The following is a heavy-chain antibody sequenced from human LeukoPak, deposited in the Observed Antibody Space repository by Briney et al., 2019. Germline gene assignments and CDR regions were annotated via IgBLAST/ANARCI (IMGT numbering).Heavy chain of an antibody. CDR2: IYYSGST. J-gene: IGHJ4*02. CDR3: ARAAFWSGYAPFDY. CDR1: GGSISSYY. V-gene: IGHV4-59*01. D-gene: IGHD3-3*01. Sequence: SETLSLTCTVSGGSISSYYWSWIRQPPGKGLEWIGYIYYSGSTNYNPSLKSRVTISVDTSKSQFSLKLSSVTAADTAVYYCARAAFWSGYAPFDYWGQGTLVTVSS.